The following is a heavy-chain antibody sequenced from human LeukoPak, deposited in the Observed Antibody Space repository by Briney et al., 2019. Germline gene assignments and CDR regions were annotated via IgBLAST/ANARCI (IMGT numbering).Heavy chain of an antibody. CDR3: AKLSGSYSDY. CDR2: IDNDGIIT. J-gene: IGHJ4*02. Sequence: PGGSLRLSCAASGFTFSSYWMHWVRQAPGKGLVWVSRIDNDGIITTYADSVKGRFTISRDNAKNTLYLQMNSLRAEDTAVYYCAKLSGSYSDYWGQGTLVTVSS. V-gene: IGHV3-74*01. CDR1: GFTFSSYW. D-gene: IGHD1-26*01.